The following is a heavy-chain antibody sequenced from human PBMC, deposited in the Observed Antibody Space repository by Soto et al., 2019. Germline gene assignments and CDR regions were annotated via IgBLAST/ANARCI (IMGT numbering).Heavy chain of an antibody. CDR2: ISGSGGST. CDR3: AKGGPRWQRAGGFDY. Sequence: EVQLLESGGGLVQPGGSLRLSCAASGFTFSSYAMSWVRQAPGKGLEWVSAISGSGGSTYYADSVKGRFTISRDTSKNTLYLQMNSLRAEDTAVYYWAKGGPRWQRAGGFDYWGQGTLVTVSS. D-gene: IGHD2-15*01. J-gene: IGHJ4*02. CDR1: GFTFSSYA. V-gene: IGHV3-23*01.